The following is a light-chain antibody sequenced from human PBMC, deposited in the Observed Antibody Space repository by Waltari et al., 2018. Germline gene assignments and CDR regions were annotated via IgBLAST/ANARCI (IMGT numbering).Light chain of an antibody. V-gene: IGLV3-19*01. CDR2: GKN. CDR1: SLRSYY. Sequence: SSELTQAPAVSVALGQTVRITCQGDSLRSYYASWYQQKPGQAPVLVSYGKNNRPPGNTERVSGDSSGNTAAWGSTGAQAEDEADYYGRGRDSNVERVVCGGGTTVTV. CDR3: RGRDSNVERVV. J-gene: IGLJ2*01.